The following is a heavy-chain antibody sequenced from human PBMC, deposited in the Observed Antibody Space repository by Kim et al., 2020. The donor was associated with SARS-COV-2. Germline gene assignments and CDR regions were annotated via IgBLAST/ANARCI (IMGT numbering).Heavy chain of an antibody. V-gene: IGHV3-23*01. D-gene: IGHD6-13*01. Sequence: GDTLYADSVKGRFTVSRDNSRNTLYLQMNSRTAEDTALYYCAKGGSWCDYWGQGTLVTVSS. CDR2: GDT. J-gene: IGHJ4*02. CDR3: AKGGSWCDY.